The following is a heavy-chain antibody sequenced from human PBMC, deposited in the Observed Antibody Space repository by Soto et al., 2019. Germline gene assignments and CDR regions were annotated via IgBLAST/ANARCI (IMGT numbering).Heavy chain of an antibody. CDR3: AATFDPGSYDFGGHPS. V-gene: IGHV1-58*02. CDR1: GFTFSSSA. CDR2: IVVGSGKT. D-gene: IGHD2-21*01. J-gene: IGHJ4*02. Sequence: SVKVSCKASGFTFSSSAIQWVRQARGQPLEWIGWIVVGSGKTDYTHNLQARVTITRDKSTSTAYMELSGLRSEDTAVYYCAATFDPGSYDFGGHPSWGQGTLVTVSS.